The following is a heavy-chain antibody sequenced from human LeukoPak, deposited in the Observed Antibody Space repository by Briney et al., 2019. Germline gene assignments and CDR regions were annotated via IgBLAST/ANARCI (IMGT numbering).Heavy chain of an antibody. Sequence: SETLSLTCTVSGGSISSYYWSWIRQPPGKGLEWIGYIYYSGSTNYNPSLKSRVTISVDTSKNQFSLKLSSVTAADTAVYYCARSPTGVRWFDPWGQGTLVTVSS. D-gene: IGHD4-17*01. CDR2: IYYSGST. J-gene: IGHJ5*02. CDR3: ARSPTGVRWFDP. V-gene: IGHV4-59*01. CDR1: GGSISSYY.